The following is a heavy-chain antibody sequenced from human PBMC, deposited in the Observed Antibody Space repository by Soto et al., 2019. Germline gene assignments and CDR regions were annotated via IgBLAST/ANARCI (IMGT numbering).Heavy chain of an antibody. J-gene: IGHJ6*02. Sequence: ASVKVSCKASGYTFTSYGISWVRQAPGQGLEWMGWISAYNGNTNHAQKLQGRVTMTTDTSTSTAYMELRSLRSDDTAVYYCARENYDFWSGLGYYYGMDVWGQGTTVTVSS. D-gene: IGHD3-3*01. CDR1: GYTFTSYG. V-gene: IGHV1-18*04. CDR3: ARENYDFWSGLGYYYGMDV. CDR2: ISAYNGNT.